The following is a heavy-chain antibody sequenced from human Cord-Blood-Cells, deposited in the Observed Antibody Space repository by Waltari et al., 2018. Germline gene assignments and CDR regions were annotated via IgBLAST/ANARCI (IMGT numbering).Heavy chain of an antibody. CDR1: GFTFSSYA. V-gene: IGHV3-23*01. Sequence: EVQLLESGGGLVQPGGSLRLSCAASGFTFSSYAMSWVRQAPGKGLEWVSGISGSGGSTYYAESVKGRFTISRDNSKNTLYLQMNSLRAEDTAVYYCAKTAMVAPRYFDDWGQGTLVTVSS. J-gene: IGHJ4*02. CDR3: AKTAMVAPRYFDD. CDR2: ISGSGGST. D-gene: IGHD5-18*01.